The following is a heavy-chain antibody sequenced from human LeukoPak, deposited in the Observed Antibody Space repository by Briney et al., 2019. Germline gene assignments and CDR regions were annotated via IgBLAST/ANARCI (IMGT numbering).Heavy chain of an antibody. V-gene: IGHV3-7*01. CDR1: GFTLSSHW. Sequence: GGSLRLSCAVSGFTLSSHWMSWVRQAPGKGLEWVANIKTDGSEEYYVDSVKGRFTISRDNAKNSLYLQMNSLRADDTAVYYCARLWSAPDYWGQGTVVTVSS. CDR3: ARLWSAPDY. D-gene: IGHD3-10*02. J-gene: IGHJ4*02. CDR2: IKTDGSEE.